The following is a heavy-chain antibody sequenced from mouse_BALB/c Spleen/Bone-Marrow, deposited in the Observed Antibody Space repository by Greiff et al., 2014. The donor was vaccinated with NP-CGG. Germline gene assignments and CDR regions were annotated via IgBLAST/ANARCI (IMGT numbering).Heavy chain of an antibody. CDR3: ASYYGSTWYFDV. J-gene: IGHJ1*01. D-gene: IGHD1-1*01. Sequence: VQLQQPGPELVKPGASVKISCKASGYSFTGYTMNWVKQSHGKNLEWIGLINPYNGGTTYNQYFKGKATLTVDRSSSTAYMELLSLTSEDSAVYYCASYYGSTWYFDVWGAGTTVTVSS. V-gene: IGHV1-18*01. CDR1: GYSFTGYT. CDR2: INPYNGGT.